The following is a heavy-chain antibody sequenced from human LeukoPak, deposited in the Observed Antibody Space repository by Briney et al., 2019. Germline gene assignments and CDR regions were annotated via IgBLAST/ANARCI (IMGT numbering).Heavy chain of an antibody. Sequence: SETLSLTCTVSGGSISSYYWSWTRQPPGKGLEWIGYIYYSGSTNYNPSLKSRVTISVDTSKNQFSLKLSSVTAADTAVYYCARIGSSWENYFDYWGQGTLVTVSS. CDR3: ARIGSSWENYFDY. CDR1: GGSISSYY. CDR2: IYYSGST. J-gene: IGHJ4*02. D-gene: IGHD6-13*01. V-gene: IGHV4-59*01.